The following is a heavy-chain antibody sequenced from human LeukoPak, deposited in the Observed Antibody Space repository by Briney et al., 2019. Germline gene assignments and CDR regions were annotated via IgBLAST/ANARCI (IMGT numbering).Heavy chain of an antibody. Sequence: SDTLSLTCTVSGGSISSYYWSWMRQPPGKGLEWIRYIYYSGSTNYNPSLKSRVTISVDTSKNQFSLKLSSVTAADTAVYDCARERITMVRGVTINWFDPWGQGTLVTVSS. CDR1: GGSISSYY. V-gene: IGHV4-59*01. D-gene: IGHD3-10*01. J-gene: IGHJ5*02. CDR2: IYYSGST. CDR3: ARERITMVRGVTINWFDP.